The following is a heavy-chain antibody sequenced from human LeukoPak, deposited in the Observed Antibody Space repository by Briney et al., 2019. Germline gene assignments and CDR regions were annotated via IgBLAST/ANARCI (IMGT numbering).Heavy chain of an antibody. V-gene: IGHV4-39*01. Sequence: PSETLSLTCTVSGGSISSSSYYWGWIRQPPGKGLEWIGSIYYSGSTYYNPSLKSRVTISVDTSKNQFSLKLSSVTVADTAVYYCASGSVVTATRYYFDYWGQGTLVTVSS. CDR3: ASGSVVTATRYYFDY. J-gene: IGHJ4*02. D-gene: IGHD2-21*02. CDR1: GGSISSSSYY. CDR2: IYYSGST.